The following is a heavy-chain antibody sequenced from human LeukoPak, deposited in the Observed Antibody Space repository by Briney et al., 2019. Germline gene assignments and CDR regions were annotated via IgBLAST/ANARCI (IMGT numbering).Heavy chain of an antibody. Sequence: GGSLRLSCVASGFTFSSYTMSWVRQAPGKGLEWVSSISSSSGNTHYADSVKGRFTISRDNSKNTLYLQMNSLRAEDTALYYCAKVEDSSGWYTFFDYWGQGTLVTVSS. J-gene: IGHJ4*02. CDR2: ISSSSGNT. D-gene: IGHD6-19*01. CDR1: GFTFSSYT. V-gene: IGHV3-23*01. CDR3: AKVEDSSGWYTFFDY.